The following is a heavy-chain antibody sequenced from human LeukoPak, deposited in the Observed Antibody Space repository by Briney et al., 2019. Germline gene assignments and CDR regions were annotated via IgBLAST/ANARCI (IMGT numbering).Heavy chain of an antibody. CDR2: ISSSSSYI. CDR1: GFTFSSYS. J-gene: IGHJ4*02. D-gene: IGHD6-13*01. V-gene: IGHV3-21*01. Sequence: PGGSLRLSCAASGFTFSSYSMNWVRQAPGKGLEWVSSISSSSSYIYYADSVKGRFTISRDNAKNSLYLQMSSLRAEDTAVYYCAREGAAADIFDYWGQGTLVTVSS. CDR3: AREGAAADIFDY.